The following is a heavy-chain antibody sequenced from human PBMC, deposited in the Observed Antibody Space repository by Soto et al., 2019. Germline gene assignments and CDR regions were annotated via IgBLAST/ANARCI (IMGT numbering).Heavy chain of an antibody. CDR1: GFTFSNYA. J-gene: IGHJ4*02. CDR3: LKDFRGGCGWTHY. V-gene: IGHV3-23*01. Sequence: EVQLLESGGDLVQPGGSLRLSCAASGFTFSNYAMSWVRQAPGQGLEGVSLIRGSGGPTNYADSVKGRFTVSRDNSKNMLFLQMNSMRVEGTAVYYCLKDFRGGCGWTHYWGQGTLVTVSS. D-gene: IGHD6-19*01. CDR2: IRGSGGPT.